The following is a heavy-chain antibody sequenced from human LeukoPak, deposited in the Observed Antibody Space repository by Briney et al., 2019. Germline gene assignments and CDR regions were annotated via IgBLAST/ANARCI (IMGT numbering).Heavy chain of an antibody. J-gene: IGHJ5*02. CDR2: ISYDGSNK. D-gene: IGHD3-3*01. CDR1: GFTFSSYG. Sequence: GGSLRLSCAASGFTFSSYGMHWVRQAPGKGLEWVAVISYDGSNKYYADSVKGRFTISRDNPKNTLYLQMNSLRAEDTAVYYCAKDRGYDFWSGYYRLNWFDPWGQGTLVTVSS. CDR3: AKDRGYDFWSGYYRLNWFDP. V-gene: IGHV3-30*18.